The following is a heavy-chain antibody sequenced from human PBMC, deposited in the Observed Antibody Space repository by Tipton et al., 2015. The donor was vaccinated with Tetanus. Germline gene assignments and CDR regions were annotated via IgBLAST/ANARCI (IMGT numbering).Heavy chain of an antibody. CDR3: ARTAAGPDY. J-gene: IGHJ4*02. Sequence: GASINAGGYLWTWVRQHPGKGLEWIGNIYYTALTSYSPSLNSRVRIAVDTSKNQFSLSLTSVTAADTAVYYCARTAAGPDYWGQGSLVTVSS. V-gene: IGHV4-31*02. D-gene: IGHD6-25*01. CDR1: GASINAGGYL. CDR2: IYYTALT.